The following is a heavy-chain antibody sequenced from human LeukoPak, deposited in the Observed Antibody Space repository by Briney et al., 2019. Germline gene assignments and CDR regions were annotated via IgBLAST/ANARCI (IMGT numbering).Heavy chain of an antibody. CDR1: GGSISSGGYY. J-gene: IGHJ4*02. V-gene: IGHV4-31*03. CDR2: IYYSGSA. D-gene: IGHD6-19*01. CDR3: ARGLSSGWYFDY. Sequence: SETLSLTCTVSGGSISSGGYYWSWIRQHPGKGLEWIGYIYYSGSAYYNPSLKSRVTISVDTSKNQFSLKLSSVTAADTAVYYCARGLSSGWYFDYWGQGTLVTVSS.